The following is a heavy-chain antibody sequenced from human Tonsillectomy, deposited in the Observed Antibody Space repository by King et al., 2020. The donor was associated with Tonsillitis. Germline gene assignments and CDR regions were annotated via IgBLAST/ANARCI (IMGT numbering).Heavy chain of an antibody. CDR1: GFTFSSYE. Sequence: VQLVESGGGLVQPGGSLRLSCAASGFTFSSYEMNWVRQAPGKGLEWVSYISRSGSTIYYADSVKGRFTISRDNAKNSLFLQMNSLRAEDTAVYYCAREIRELITMMSGHYYYYYYMDVWGKGTTVTVSS. CDR2: ISRSGSTI. J-gene: IGHJ6*03. V-gene: IGHV3-48*03. CDR3: AREIRELITMMSGHYYYYYYMDV. D-gene: IGHD3-22*01.